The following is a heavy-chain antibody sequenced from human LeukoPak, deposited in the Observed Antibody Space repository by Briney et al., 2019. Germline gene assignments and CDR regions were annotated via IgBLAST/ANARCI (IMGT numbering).Heavy chain of an antibody. J-gene: IGHJ4*02. CDR1: GGSISSYY. CDR2: NYYSGST. V-gene: IGHV4-59*01. CDR3: ARGVGSSWYLY. D-gene: IGHD6-13*01. Sequence: SETLSLTCTVSGGSISSYYWSWIRQPPGKGLEWIGYNYYSGSTNYNPSLKSRVTISVDTSKNQFSLKLSSVTAADTAVYYCARGVGSSWYLYWGQGTLVTVSS.